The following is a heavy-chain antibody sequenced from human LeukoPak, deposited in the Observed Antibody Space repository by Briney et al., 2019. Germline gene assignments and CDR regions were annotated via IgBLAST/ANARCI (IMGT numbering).Heavy chain of an antibody. V-gene: IGHV3-30*04. CDR3: VRDGYCGCASCRGWFDP. CDR1: GISFSRYA. J-gene: IGHJ5*02. D-gene: IGHD2-2*03. CDR2: ISYDGSTE. Sequence: GGSLRLSCAASGISFSRYAMHWVRQAPGKGLEWVAVISYDGSTEYYADSVKGRFTISRDNSKNTLYVQMNSLRVDDTAVYYCVRDGYCGCASCRGWFDPWGQGTLVTVSS.